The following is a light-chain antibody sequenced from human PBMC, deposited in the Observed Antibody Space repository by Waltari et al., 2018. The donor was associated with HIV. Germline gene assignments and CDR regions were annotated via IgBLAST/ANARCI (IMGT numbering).Light chain of an antibody. CDR1: SSDVGGNNY. V-gene: IGLV2-8*01. J-gene: IGLJ2*01. CDR2: DGI. Sequence: QSARTQPPSASGSPGKSVTLPCTGTSSDVGGNNYVSWHQQHPGKAPKLMIYDGIKRPSGVPDRFSGSNSGNTASLTVSGLQPEDEADYYCSSHAGSKVVFGGGTRLTVL. CDR3: SSHAGSKVV.